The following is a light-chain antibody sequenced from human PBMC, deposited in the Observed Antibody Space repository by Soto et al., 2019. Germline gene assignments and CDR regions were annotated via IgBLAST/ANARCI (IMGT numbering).Light chain of an antibody. CDR2: DAS. CDR1: QDISNY. CDR3: QQYHNPWT. Sequence: DIQMTQSPSSLAASVGDRVTITCQASQDISNYLNWYQQKPGKAPKLLIYDASNLETGVPSRFSGMGSRTDFTFTISSLQPEDIATYYCQQYHNPWTFGQGTKVEIK. J-gene: IGKJ1*01. V-gene: IGKV1-33*01.